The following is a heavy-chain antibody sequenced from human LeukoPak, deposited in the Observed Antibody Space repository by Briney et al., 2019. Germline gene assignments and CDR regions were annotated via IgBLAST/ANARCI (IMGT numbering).Heavy chain of an antibody. J-gene: IGHJ4*02. CDR3: ARGFDWLSYYFDY. CDR2: INPNSGDT. Sequence: ASVKVSCEASGYTFTGYYMHWVRQAPGQGLEWMGWINPNSGDTNYAQKFQGRVTMTRDTSISTAYMELSRLRSDDTAVYYCARGFDWLSYYFDYWGQGTLVTVSS. D-gene: IGHD3-9*01. CDR1: GYTFTGYY. V-gene: IGHV1-2*02.